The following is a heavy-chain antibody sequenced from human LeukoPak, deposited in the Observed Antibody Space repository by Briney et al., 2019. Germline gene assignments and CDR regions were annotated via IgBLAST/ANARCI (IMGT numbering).Heavy chain of an antibody. Sequence: SGPTLVNPTQTLTLTCTFSGFSLSTSGVGVGWIRQPPGKALEWLALIYWNDDKRYSPSLKSRLTITKDTSKNQVVLTMTYMDPVDTATYYCAHRGEAAGMGNWFDPWGQGTLVTVSS. J-gene: IGHJ5*02. CDR2: IYWNDDK. CDR3: AHRGEAAGMGNWFDP. V-gene: IGHV2-5*01. D-gene: IGHD6-13*01. CDR1: GFSLSTSGVG.